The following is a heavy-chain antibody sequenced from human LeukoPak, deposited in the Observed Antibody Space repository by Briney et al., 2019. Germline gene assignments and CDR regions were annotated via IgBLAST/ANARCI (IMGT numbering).Heavy chain of an antibody. J-gene: IGHJ4*02. V-gene: IGHV3-30-3*01. Sequence: GGSLRLSCVASGFTFSSYAMSWVRQAPGKGLEWVAVISYDGSNNYYADSVKGRFSISRDNSKNTLYLQVNSLRTEDTAMYYCARDRSYGSGSYYSCFDYWGQGTLVTVSS. D-gene: IGHD3-10*01. CDR1: GFTFSSYA. CDR2: ISYDGSNN. CDR3: ARDRSYGSGSYYSCFDY.